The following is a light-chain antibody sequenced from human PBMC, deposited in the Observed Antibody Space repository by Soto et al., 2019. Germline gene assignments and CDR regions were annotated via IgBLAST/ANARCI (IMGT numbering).Light chain of an antibody. Sequence: EIVLTQSPGTLSLSPGERATLSCRASQSVSSDFLAWYQQKPGQAPRLLIYGASSRATGVPDRVSGSGSGTDFTLTINRLEPEDFAVYYCQQYGNFPYTFGQGTKLEIK. CDR1: QSVSSDF. CDR2: GAS. CDR3: QQYGNFPYT. V-gene: IGKV3-20*01. J-gene: IGKJ2*01.